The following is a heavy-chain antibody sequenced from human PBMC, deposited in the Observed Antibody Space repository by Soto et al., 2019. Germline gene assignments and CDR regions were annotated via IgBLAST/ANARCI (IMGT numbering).Heavy chain of an antibody. V-gene: IGHV3-21*01. J-gene: IGHJ4*02. CDR2: ITSDSSDI. CDR1: GITFRSYS. CDR3: AATYCSGGYCFSSEY. Sequence: PGGSLILSCAASGITFRSYSMSWVRQAPGKGLEWVSSITSDSSDIYYADSVKGRFTISRDNGENSLYLQMTSLGAEDTGVYYCAATYCSGGYCFSSEYWGQGVLVTVSS. D-gene: IGHD2-15*01.